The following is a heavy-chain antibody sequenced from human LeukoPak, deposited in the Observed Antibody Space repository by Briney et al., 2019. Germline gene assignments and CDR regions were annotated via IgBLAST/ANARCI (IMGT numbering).Heavy chain of an antibody. V-gene: IGHV4-59*01. CDR1: GGSISRYY. D-gene: IGHD1-26*01. Sequence: SETLSLTCTVSGGSISRYYWSWIRQPPGRGREWIGYIYYSGSTSYNPSLKSRVTISVDTSKNHFSLKLSSVTAADTAVYYCARYSGSYPHDAFDIWGQGTMVTVSS. CDR2: IYYSGST. J-gene: IGHJ3*02. CDR3: ARYSGSYPHDAFDI.